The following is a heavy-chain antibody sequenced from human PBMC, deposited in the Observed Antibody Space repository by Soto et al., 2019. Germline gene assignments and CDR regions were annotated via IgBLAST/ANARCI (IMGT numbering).Heavy chain of an antibody. Sequence: ASVKVSCKASGYTFTSYYMHWVRQAPGQGLEWMGIINPSGGSTSYAQKFQGRVTMTRDTSTSTAYMELSSLRSEDTAVYYCARQKDIVLVPAAIGLNWFDPWGQGTLVTVSS. CDR3: ARQKDIVLVPAAIGLNWFDP. CDR1: GYTFTSYY. D-gene: IGHD2-2*01. J-gene: IGHJ5*02. CDR2: INPSGGST. V-gene: IGHV1-46*01.